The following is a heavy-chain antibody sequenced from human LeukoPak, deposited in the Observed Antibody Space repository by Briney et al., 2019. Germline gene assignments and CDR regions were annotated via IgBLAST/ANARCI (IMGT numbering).Heavy chain of an antibody. V-gene: IGHV3-21*01. J-gene: IGHJ4*02. D-gene: IGHD3-16*01. CDR2: ISRSASNI. CDR1: GFSFSSYN. Sequence: GGSLRLSCVASGFSFSSYNMNWVRQAPGKGLDWVSSISRSASNIYYADSVKGRFTISRDNAKNSFYLQMNSLRAEDTAVFYCARDPEGFGATYFDYWGQGTLVTVSS. CDR3: ARDPEGFGATYFDY.